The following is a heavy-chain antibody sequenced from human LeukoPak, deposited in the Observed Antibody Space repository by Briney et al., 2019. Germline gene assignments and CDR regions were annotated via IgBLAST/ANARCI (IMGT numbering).Heavy chain of an antibody. D-gene: IGHD6-6*01. CDR1: GGTFSSYA. J-gene: IGHJ4*02. Sequence: SVKVSCKASGGTFSSYAISWVRQAPGQGLEWMGGIIPIFGTANYAQKFQGRVTITADESTSTAYMELSSLRSEDTAVYYCAVSASSSGLMAIDYWGQGTLVTVSS. V-gene: IGHV1-69*13. CDR2: IIPIFGTA. CDR3: AVSASSSGLMAIDY.